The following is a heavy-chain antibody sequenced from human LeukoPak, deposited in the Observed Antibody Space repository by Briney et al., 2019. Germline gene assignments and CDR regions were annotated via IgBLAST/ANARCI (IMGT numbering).Heavy chain of an antibody. CDR3: AHMGAWVHWDVAVAAATNPSGAFDM. CDR2: ISYDGSSK. V-gene: IGHV3-30*03. CDR1: GFTFSSYA. Sequence: QTGGSLRLSCAASGFTFSSYAMHWVRQAPGQGLEWVAVISYDGSSKYYTDSVKGRFTISRDNSKNTLYLQMSSLRPEDTAMYYCAHMGAWVHWDVAVAAATNPSGAFDMWGQGTMVTVSS. J-gene: IGHJ3*02. D-gene: IGHD2-2*01.